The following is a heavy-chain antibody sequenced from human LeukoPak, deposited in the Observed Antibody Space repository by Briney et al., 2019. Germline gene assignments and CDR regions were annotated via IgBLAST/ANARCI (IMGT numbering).Heavy chain of an antibody. D-gene: IGHD3-9*01. CDR2: ISAYNGNT. J-gene: IGHJ4*02. CDR1: GYTFTSYG. Sequence: GASVKVSCKASGYTFTSYGISWVRQAPGQGLEWRGWISAYNGNTNYAQKLQGRVTMTTNTSTSTAYVELRSLRSDDTAVYYCARGGVLRYFDWSSIFDYWGQGTLVTVSS. CDR3: ARGGVLRYFDWSSIFDY. V-gene: IGHV1-18*04.